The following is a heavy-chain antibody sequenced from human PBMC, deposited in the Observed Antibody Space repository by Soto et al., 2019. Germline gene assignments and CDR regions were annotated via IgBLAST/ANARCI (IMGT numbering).Heavy chain of an antibody. CDR2: LIPIFGTA. CDR3: ARDGGRHSGGIDY. CDR1: GGTFSSYS. V-gene: IGHV1-69*01. D-gene: IGHD1-26*01. J-gene: IGHJ4*02. Sequence: QVQLVQSGAEVKKPGSSVKVSCKASGGTFSSYSINWVRQAPGQGLEWMGELIPIFGTANYAQKFQGRVTITADEATSTAYMELSSLRSEDTAGYYCARDGGRHSGGIDYWGQGTLVTVSS.